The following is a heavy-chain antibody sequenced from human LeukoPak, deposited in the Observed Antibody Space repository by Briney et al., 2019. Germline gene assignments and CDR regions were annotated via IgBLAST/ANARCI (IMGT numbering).Heavy chain of an antibody. CDR3: ARGGVGYGDYARSGY. Sequence: PGGSLRLSCAASGFTFSTYNMNWVRQAPGKGLEWVSSITSSSSYIYYADSVKGRFTISRDNAKNSLYLQMNSLRAEDTAVYYCARGGVGYGDYARSGYWGQGTLVTVSS. CDR2: ITSSSSYI. D-gene: IGHD4-17*01. J-gene: IGHJ4*02. CDR1: GFTFSTYN. V-gene: IGHV3-21*01.